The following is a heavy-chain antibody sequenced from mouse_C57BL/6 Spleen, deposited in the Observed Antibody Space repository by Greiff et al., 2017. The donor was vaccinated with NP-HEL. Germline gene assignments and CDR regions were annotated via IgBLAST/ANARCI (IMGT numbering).Heavy chain of an antibody. D-gene: IGHD2-4*01. J-gene: IGHJ3*01. V-gene: IGHV1-64*01. CDR2: IHPNSGST. CDR3: ARDGYDYGFAY. CDR1: GYTFTSYW. Sequence: QVQLQQPGAELVKPGASVKLSCKASGYTFTSYWMHWVKQRPGQGLEWIGMIHPNSGSTNYNEKFKSKATLTVDKSSSTAYMQLSSLTSEDSAVYYCARDGYDYGFAYWGQGTLVTVSA.